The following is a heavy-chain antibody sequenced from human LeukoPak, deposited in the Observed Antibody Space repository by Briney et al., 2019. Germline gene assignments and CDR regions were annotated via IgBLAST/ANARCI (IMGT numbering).Heavy chain of an antibody. CDR3: ARSNHADDF. CDR2: INTSGSST. Sequence: PGGSLRLSCAASGFTFSDYWMHWVRQVPGKGLVWVSRINTSGSSTTYADSVKGRFTISRDNAKNTLYLQMDSLRAEDTGVYYWARSNHADDFWGQGTLVTVSS. D-gene: IGHD1-14*01. V-gene: IGHV3-74*03. J-gene: IGHJ4*02. CDR1: GFTFSDYW.